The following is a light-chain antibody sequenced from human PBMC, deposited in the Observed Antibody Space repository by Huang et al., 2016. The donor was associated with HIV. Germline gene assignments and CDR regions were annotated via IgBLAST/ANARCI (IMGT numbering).Light chain of an antibody. CDR2: SAS. V-gene: IGKV1-39*01. Sequence: IQMTQSPTSLSASVGDRFSIVCRASQSISTYLNWYQQKPGKAPKRLISSASTLHSGVPSRFSGSGSGTEFTLTIRGLQLDDFATYYCQQSYSALSSFGPGTRL. CDR1: QSISTY. J-gene: IGKJ5*01. CDR3: QQSYSALSS.